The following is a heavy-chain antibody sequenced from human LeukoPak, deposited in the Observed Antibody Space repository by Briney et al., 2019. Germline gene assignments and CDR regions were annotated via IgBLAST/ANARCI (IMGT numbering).Heavy chain of an antibody. CDR1: GFTFSSYA. Sequence: GSLRLSCAASGFTFSSYAMSWVRQAPGKGLEWVSAISGSGGSTYYAGSVKGRFTISRDNSKNTLYLQMNSLRAEDTAVYYCAKDLRSLTMIVVALFDYWGQGTLVTVSS. J-gene: IGHJ4*02. V-gene: IGHV3-23*01. D-gene: IGHD3-22*01. CDR3: AKDLRSLTMIVVALFDY. CDR2: ISGSGGST.